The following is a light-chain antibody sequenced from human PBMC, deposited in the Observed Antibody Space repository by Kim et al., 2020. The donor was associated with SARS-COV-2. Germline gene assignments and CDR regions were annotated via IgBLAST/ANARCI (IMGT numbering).Light chain of an antibody. CDR3: QVWDSSSDHWV. V-gene: IGLV3-21*04. Sequence: ASGKTARITWGGNNIGSKSVHWYQQKPGQAPVLVIYYDSDRPSGIPERFSGSNSGNTATLTISRVEAGEEADYYCQVWDSSSDHWVFGGGTQLTVL. CDR1: NIGSKS. J-gene: IGLJ3*02. CDR2: YDS.